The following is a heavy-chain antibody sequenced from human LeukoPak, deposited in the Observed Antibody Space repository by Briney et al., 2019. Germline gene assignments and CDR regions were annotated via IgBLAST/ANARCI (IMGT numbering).Heavy chain of an antibody. CDR1: GGSFSGYY. CDR2: INHSGST. J-gene: IGHJ4*02. Sequence: KTSETLSLTCAVYGGSFSGYYWSWIRQPPGKGLEWIGEINHSGSTNYNPSLKSRVTISVDTSKNQFSLKLSSVTAADTAVYYCARGPRGGRYYYGSGSYYNVHYFDYWGQGTLVTVSS. D-gene: IGHD3-10*01. CDR3: ARGPRGGRYYYGSGSYYNVHYFDY. V-gene: IGHV4-34*01.